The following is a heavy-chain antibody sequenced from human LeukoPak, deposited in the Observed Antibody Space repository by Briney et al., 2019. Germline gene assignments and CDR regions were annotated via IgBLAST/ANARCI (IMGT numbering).Heavy chain of an antibody. CDR3: ARDPDYRGSQPHGYFDY. CDR2: IKRDGSDI. D-gene: IGHD3-16*01. CDR1: RFTFSDYW. Sequence: GGSLRLSCAASRFTFSDYWMSWVRQAPGKGLEWVAYIKRDGSDIYYVDSVKGRFIISRDNAKNSLYLQMNSLRAEDTAVYYCARDPDYRGSQPHGYFDYWGQGTLVTASS. V-gene: IGHV3-7*01. J-gene: IGHJ4*02.